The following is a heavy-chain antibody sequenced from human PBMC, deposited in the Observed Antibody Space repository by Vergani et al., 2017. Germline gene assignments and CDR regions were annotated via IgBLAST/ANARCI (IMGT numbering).Heavy chain of an antibody. V-gene: IGHV1-69*02. CDR3: ASPPVNKIVAGPSRGGFFKH. D-gene: IGHD5-12*01. J-gene: IGHJ1*01. Sequence: QVQLVQSGAEVKKPGSSVKVSCKASGGTFNSYAISWVRQAPGQGLEWMGRIIDIRNLVDYAQRFQGRVTITADRSTSTAYMELSSLSSDDTAVYYCASPPVNKIVAGPSRGGFFKHWGQGTLVTVSS. CDR1: GGTFNSYA. CDR2: IIDIRNLV.